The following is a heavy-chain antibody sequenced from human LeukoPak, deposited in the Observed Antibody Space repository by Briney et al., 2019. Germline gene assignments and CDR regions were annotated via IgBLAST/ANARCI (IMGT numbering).Heavy chain of an antibody. CDR3: ARDPPHGMDV. CDR1: GFTFANYN. CDR2: ISSTSSTI. J-gene: IGHJ6*02. V-gene: IGHV3-48*01. Sequence: GGSLRLSCAASGFTFANYNFNWVRQAPGKGLEWVSYISSTSSTIYYADSMKGRFTISRDNVKNSLYLQMNSLRAEDTAVYYCARDPPHGMDVWGQGTTVTVSS.